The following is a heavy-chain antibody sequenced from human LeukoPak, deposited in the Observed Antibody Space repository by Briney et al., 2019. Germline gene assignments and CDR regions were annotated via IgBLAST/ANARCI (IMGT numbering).Heavy chain of an antibody. CDR1: GYSISSGYY. J-gene: IGHJ3*02. CDR3: ARRRVAVAGDAFDI. Sequence: SETLSLTCTVSGYSISSGYYWGWIRQPPGKGLEWIGSIYYSGSTYYNPSLKSRVTISVDTSKNQFSLKLSSVTAADTAVYYCARRRVAVAGDAFDIWGQGTMVTVSS. CDR2: IYYSGST. V-gene: IGHV4-38-2*02. D-gene: IGHD6-19*01.